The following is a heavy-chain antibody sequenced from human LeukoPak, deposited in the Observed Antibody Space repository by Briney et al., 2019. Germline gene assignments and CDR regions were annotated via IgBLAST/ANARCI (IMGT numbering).Heavy chain of an antibody. D-gene: IGHD2-2*01. CDR2: ISGSGGST. V-gene: IGHV3-23*01. Sequence: GGSLRLSCAASGFTFSSYAMSWVRQAPGKGLEWVSAISGSGGSTYYADSVKGRFTISRDNSKNTLYLQMNSLRAEDTAVYYCAKGLGYERPYYYCMDVWGKGTTVTVSS. J-gene: IGHJ6*03. CDR1: GFTFSSYA. CDR3: AKGLGYERPYYYCMDV.